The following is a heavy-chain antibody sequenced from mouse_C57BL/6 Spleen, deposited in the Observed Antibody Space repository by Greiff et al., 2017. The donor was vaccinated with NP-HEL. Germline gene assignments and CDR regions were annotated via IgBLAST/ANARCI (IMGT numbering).Heavy chain of an antibody. V-gene: IGHV1-80*01. CDR3: ASGNYWYFDV. D-gene: IGHD2-1*01. CDR2: IYPGDGDT. Sequence: QVQLKESGAELVKPGASVKISCKASGYAFSSYWMNWVKQRPGKGLEWIGQIYPGDGDTNYNGKFKGKATLTADKSSSTAYMQLSSLTSEDSAVYFCASGNYWYFDVWGTGTTVTVSS. CDR1: GYAFSSYW. J-gene: IGHJ1*03.